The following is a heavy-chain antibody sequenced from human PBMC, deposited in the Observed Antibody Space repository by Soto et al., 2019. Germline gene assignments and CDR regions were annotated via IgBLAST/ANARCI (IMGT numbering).Heavy chain of an antibody. J-gene: IGHJ5*02. V-gene: IGHV1-69*01. CDR3: ARDGVRRGGGKRRANRAWCGP. D-gene: IGHD3-10*01. CDR1: GGTFSSYA. CDR2: VLPIFGTA. Sequence: QVQLVQSGAEVKKPGSSVKVSCKASGGTFSSYAISWVRQAPGQGLEWMGGVLPIFGTANYAQKFQGSVRITADESTSTADRELSSLRSEDTAVYYSARDGVRRGGGKRRANRAWCGPCGEVTLVTVSS.